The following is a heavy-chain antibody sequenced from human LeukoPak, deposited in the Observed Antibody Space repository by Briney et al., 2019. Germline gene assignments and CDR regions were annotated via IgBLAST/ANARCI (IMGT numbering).Heavy chain of an antibody. CDR3: ARGGGIIAAAGTGFFDY. CDR1: GGSISSGGYY. J-gene: IGHJ4*02. Sequence: SETLSLTCIVSGGSISSGGYYWSWIRQPPGKGLEWIGYIYHSGSTYYNPSLKSRVTISVDRSKNQFSLKLSSVTAADTAVYYCARGGGIIAAAGTGFFDYWGQGTLVTVSS. V-gene: IGHV4-30-2*01. D-gene: IGHD6-13*01. CDR2: IYHSGST.